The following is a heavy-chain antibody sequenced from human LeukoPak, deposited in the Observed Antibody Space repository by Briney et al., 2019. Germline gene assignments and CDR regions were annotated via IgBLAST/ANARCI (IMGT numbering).Heavy chain of an antibody. V-gene: IGHV3-21*01. CDR2: ISSSSSYI. CDR1: GFTFSSYS. Sequence: GGSLRLSCAASGFTFSSYSMNWVRQAPGKGLEWVSSISSSSSYIYYADSVKGRFTISRDNAKNSLYLQMNSLRAEDTAVYYCARDRSGLRFLEWSYDAFDIWGQGTMVTVSS. D-gene: IGHD3-3*01. CDR3: ARDRSGLRFLEWSYDAFDI. J-gene: IGHJ3*02.